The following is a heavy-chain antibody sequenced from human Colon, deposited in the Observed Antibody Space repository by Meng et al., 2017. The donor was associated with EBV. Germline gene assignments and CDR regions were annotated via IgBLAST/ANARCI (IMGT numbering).Heavy chain of an antibody. CDR3: ARVGAYCGGDCYHPR. J-gene: IGHJ4*02. CDR2: VYHTGST. Sequence: QGQLEESGPGLLKPPGTLSLTCAVSGGSISSSHWWTWVRQPPGKGLEWIGEVYHTGSTKYNPSLKSRLTISVDKSKNQFSLRLSSVTAADTAVYYCARVGAYCGGDCYHPRWGQGTLVTVSS. D-gene: IGHD2-21*02. V-gene: IGHV4-4*03. CDR1: GGSISSSHW.